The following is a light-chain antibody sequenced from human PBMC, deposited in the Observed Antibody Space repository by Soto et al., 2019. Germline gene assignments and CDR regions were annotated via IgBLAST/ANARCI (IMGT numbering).Light chain of an antibody. CDR2: GAS. J-gene: IGKJ2*01. Sequence: EIVLTQSPATLSLSPGERATLSCRASQTVSSSYLAWYQQKPGQAPRLLIYGASSRATGIPDRFSGSGSGTDFTLTISRLEPEDCAVYYCQQYGSYRYTFGQGTRLEIK. V-gene: IGKV3-20*01. CDR3: QQYGSYRYT. CDR1: QTVSSSY.